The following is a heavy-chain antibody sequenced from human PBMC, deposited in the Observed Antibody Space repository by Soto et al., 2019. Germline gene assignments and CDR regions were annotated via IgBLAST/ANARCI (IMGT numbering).Heavy chain of an antibody. D-gene: IGHD2-8*01. V-gene: IGHV3-23*01. CDR3: AKTRGAMIYAISVYGMDV. Sequence: GGSLRLSCAVSGFTFSSYAMSWVRQAPGKGLEWVSIISGSADSTFYADSVKGRFTISRDNSKSTLYLQINSLRAEDTAVYYCAKTRGAMIYAISVYGMDVWGQGTTVTVSS. J-gene: IGHJ6*02. CDR2: ISGSADST. CDR1: GFTFSSYA.